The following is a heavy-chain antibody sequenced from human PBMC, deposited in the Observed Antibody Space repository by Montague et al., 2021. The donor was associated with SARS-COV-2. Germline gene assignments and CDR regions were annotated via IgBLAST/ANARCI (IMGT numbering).Heavy chain of an antibody. CDR3: ARAAMNTVTKPDY. Sequence: HGGSTYYNPSLNSRVTISGDTSKHQFSLKLSSVTAADTAVYYCARAAMNTVTKPDYWGQGTRFTVFS. D-gene: IGHD4-17*01. CDR2: HGGST. V-gene: IGHV4-30-2*04. J-gene: IGHJ4*02.